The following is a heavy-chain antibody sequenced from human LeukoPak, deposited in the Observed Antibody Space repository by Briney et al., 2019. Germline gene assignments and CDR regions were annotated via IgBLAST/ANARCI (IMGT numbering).Heavy chain of an antibody. CDR3: AREGVVGATVYFDY. Sequence: SETLSLTCTASGGSISSYYWSWIRQPPGKGLEWIGYIYYSGSTNYNPSLKSRVTISVDTSKNQFSLKLSSVTAADTAVYYCAREGVVGATVYFDYWGQGTLVTVSS. V-gene: IGHV4-59*01. D-gene: IGHD1-26*01. CDR2: IYYSGST. CDR1: GGSISSYY. J-gene: IGHJ4*02.